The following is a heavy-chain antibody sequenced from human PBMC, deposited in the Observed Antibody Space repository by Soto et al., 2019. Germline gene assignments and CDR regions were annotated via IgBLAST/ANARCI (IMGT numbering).Heavy chain of an antibody. D-gene: IGHD3-10*01. J-gene: IGHJ4*02. Sequence: QVQLVESGGGVVQPGRSLRLSCAASGFNFSSYAMYWVRQAPGKGLEWVAVISYDGSNKYYADSVKGRFTISRDNSKNTLYLQTNSLRAEDTAVYYCARAPLWFGEPLDYWGQGTLVTVSS. CDR1: GFNFSSYA. CDR2: ISYDGSNK. V-gene: IGHV3-30-3*01. CDR3: ARAPLWFGEPLDY.